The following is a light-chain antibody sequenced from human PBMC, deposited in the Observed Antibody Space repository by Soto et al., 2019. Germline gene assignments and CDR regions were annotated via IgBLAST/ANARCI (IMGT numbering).Light chain of an antibody. J-gene: IGKJ1*01. CDR1: QSLRSS. CDR3: KKYNNWPQT. Sequence: ETMIAQSPDALAVSLRERATLSCGASQSLRSSLAWYQQKPGQAPRLLIYDASTRATGIPARFSGSGSGTDFTLTISGLQSEDFAVYYCKKYNNWPQTFGEGTKV. CDR2: DAS. V-gene: IGKV3-15*01.